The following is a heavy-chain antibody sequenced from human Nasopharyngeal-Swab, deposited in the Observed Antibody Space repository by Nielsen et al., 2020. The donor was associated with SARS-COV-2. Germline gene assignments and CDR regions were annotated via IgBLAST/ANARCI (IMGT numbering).Heavy chain of an antibody. CDR1: GFTFSSYW. CDR3: ARVGVVIAHYYYCGMDV. CDR2: IKQDGSEK. V-gene: IGHV3-7*01. J-gene: IGHJ6*02. D-gene: IGHD2-21*01. Sequence: GGSLRLSCAASGFTFSSYWMSWVRQAPGKGLEWVANIKQDGSEKYYVDSVKGRFTISRDNAKNSLYLQMNSLRAEDTAVYYCARVGVVIAHYYYCGMDVWGQGTTVTVSS.